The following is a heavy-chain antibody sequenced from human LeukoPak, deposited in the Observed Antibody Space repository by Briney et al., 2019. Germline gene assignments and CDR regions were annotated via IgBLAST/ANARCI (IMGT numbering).Heavy chain of an antibody. V-gene: IGHV3-74*01. D-gene: IGHD2-21*02. J-gene: IGHJ3*01. CDR2: VNSDGSST. CDR3: VRGGDNHGFDV. Sequence: PGGSLRLSCAVSGFTFSRFWMHWVRQAPGKGLVWVSRVNSDGSSTIYADSVKGRFTISRDNAKNTLYLQMNSLRAEDTAVYYCVRGGDNHGFDVWGQGTMVTVSS. CDR1: GFTFSRFW.